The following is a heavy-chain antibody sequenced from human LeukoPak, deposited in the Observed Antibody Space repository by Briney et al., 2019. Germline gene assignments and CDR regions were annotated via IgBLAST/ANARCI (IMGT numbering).Heavy chain of an antibody. J-gene: IGHJ4*02. V-gene: IGHV4-31*03. CDR2: IYYSGST. CDR3: ARGGPEDYGSGSYYNFDY. D-gene: IGHD3-10*01. CDR1: GGSISSGGCY. Sequence: SQTLSLTCTVSGGSISSGGCYWSWIRQHPGKGLEWIGYIYYSGSTYYDPSLKSRVTISVDTSKNQFSLKLSSVTAADTAVYYCARGGPEDYGSGSYYNFDYWGQGTLVTVSS.